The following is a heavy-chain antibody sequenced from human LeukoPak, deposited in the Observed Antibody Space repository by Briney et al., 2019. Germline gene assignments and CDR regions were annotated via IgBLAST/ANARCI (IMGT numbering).Heavy chain of an antibody. CDR3: ARDGLYDSSGYYMDS. V-gene: IGHV4-59*01. CDR1: NGDISSYY. J-gene: IGHJ4*02. D-gene: IGHD3-22*01. Sequence: SENLSLTCTVSNGDISSYYWSWIRQPPGQGLEWIGYIDYSGGTKYNPSLMSRVTISVDRAQNQFSLSLSSVTAADTAVYYCARDGLYDSSGYYMDSWGQGTLVIVSS. CDR2: IDYSGGT.